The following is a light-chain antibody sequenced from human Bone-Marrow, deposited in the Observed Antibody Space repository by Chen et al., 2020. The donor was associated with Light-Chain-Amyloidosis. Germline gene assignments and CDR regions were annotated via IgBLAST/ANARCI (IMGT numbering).Light chain of an antibody. CDR2: SVS. CDR3: SSYTTSYSYV. CDR1: GSDVGAYTY. V-gene: IGLV2-14*03. J-gene: IGLJ1*01. Sequence: QSALTQPASVSASPGQSITISCTGTGSDVGAYTYVSWYQQHPGKAPRLLIHSVSNRPSGVSDRFSGSKSGNTASLTISGLQAEDEPDYFCSSYTTSYSYVFGTGTTVSVL.